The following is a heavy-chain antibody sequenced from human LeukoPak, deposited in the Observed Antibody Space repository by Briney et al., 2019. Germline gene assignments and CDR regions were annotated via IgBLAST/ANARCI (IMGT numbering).Heavy chain of an antibody. CDR1: GFTFSGYA. CDR3: AKVTGTWV. J-gene: IGHJ4*02. D-gene: IGHD1-14*01. CDR2: ITESTIT. Sequence: PGGSLRLSCAASGFTFSGYAMSWVRQAPGKGLERVSAITESTITYYADSVKGRVTISRDNYKNTLYLQMNSLRAEDTAVYYCAKVTGTWVWGQGTLVTVSS. V-gene: IGHV3-23*01.